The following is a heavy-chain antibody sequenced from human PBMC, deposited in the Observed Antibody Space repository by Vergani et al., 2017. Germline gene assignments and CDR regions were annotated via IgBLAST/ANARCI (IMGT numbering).Heavy chain of an antibody. CDR1: GGTFSSYA. Sequence: QVQLVQSGAEVKKPGSSVTVSCKASGGTFSSYAISWVRQAPGQGLEWLGRIIPIFGTANYAQKFQGRVTITADESTSTAYIELSSLRSEDTAMYYCAGDNSGGGGSSNLYYYYYGMDVWGQGTTVTVSS. CDR3: AGDNSGGGGSSNLYYYYYGMDV. V-gene: IGHV1-69*18. CDR2: IIPIFGTA. D-gene: IGHD2-15*01. J-gene: IGHJ6*02.